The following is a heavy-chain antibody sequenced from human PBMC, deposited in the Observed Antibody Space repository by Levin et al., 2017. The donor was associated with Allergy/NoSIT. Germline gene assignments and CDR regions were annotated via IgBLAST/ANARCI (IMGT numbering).Heavy chain of an antibody. D-gene: IGHD5-18*01. V-gene: IGHV3-11*01. J-gene: IGHJ6*02. CDR1: GFTFSDYY. CDR2: ISSSGSTI. CDR3: ARDKSTLVDTAMVSGSIYDYDYGMDG. Sequence: GGSLRLSCAASGFTFSDYYMSWIRQAPGKGLEWVSYISSSGSTIYYADSVKGRFTISRDNAKNSLYLQMNSLRAEDTAVYYCARDKSTLVDTAMVSGSIYDYDYGMDGWGQGTTVTVSS.